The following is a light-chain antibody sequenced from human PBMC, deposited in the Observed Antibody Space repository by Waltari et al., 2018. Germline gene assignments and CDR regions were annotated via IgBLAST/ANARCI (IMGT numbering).Light chain of an antibody. CDR1: ESINSW. CDR3: QQYRISPWT. J-gene: IGKJ1*01. V-gene: IGKV1-5*03. CDR2: KAS. Sequence: DIQMTQSPSTLSAFVGDTVTITCRASESINSWLAWYQEKPGKAPKLLIQKASNLESGVPSRFSGSGSGTEFTLTIRSLQADDFASYYCQQYRISPWTFGQGTKV.